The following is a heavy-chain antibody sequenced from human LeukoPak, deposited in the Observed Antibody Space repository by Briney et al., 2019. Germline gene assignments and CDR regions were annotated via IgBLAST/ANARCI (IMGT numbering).Heavy chain of an antibody. D-gene: IGHD2-2*02. J-gene: IGHJ6*03. CDR2: ISWNSGVV. Sequence: GRSLRLSCAPSGFIFENYAMHWVRQAPGKGLEWVSGISWNSGVVGYMDSVKGRFTISRDNGKNSLYLQMSSLKVEDTALYYCAKIAVPIPGRYYIDVWGKGITVTVSS. CDR3: AKIAVPIPGRYYIDV. V-gene: IGHV3-9*01. CDR1: GFIFENYA.